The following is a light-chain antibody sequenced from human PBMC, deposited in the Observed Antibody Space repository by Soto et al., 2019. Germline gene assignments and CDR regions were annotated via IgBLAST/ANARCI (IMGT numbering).Light chain of an antibody. J-gene: IGLJ2*01. V-gene: IGLV2-14*01. Sequence: QSALTQPASVSGSPGQSITISCTGTSGDVGGYNYVSWYQQHPGKAPKLMIYGVRNRPSGVSNRFSGSKSGNTASLTISGLQAEDEADYYCSSYTSSSTHVVFGGGTKLTVL. CDR1: SGDVGGYNY. CDR2: GVR. CDR3: SSYTSSSTHVV.